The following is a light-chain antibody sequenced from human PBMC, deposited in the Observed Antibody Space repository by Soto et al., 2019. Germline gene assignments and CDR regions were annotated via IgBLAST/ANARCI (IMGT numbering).Light chain of an antibody. J-gene: IGLJ3*02. CDR1: SSDIGGYNY. CDR3: SSYANTDTWV. Sequence: QSALTQPASVSGSPGQSITISCTGSSSDIGGYNYVSWYQQYPGKAPKLMIYEVSIQPSGISNRFSASKSGNTASLTISGLQAEDESDYYCSSYANTDTWVFGGGTKVTVL. CDR2: EVS. V-gene: IGLV2-14*01.